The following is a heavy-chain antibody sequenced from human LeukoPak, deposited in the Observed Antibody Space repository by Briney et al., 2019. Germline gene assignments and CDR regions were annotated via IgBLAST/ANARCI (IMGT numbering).Heavy chain of an antibody. CDR1: GGSFSGYY. V-gene: IGHV4-34*01. D-gene: IGHD3-22*01. CDR3: ARLDPSYYYDSSGYYRY. J-gene: IGHJ4*02. Sequence: SETLSLTCAVYGGSFSGYYWSWIRQPPGKGLEWIGEINRSGSTNYNPSLKSRVTISVGTSKNQFSLKLSSVTAADTAVYYCARLDPSYYYDSSGYYRYWGQGTLVTVSS. CDR2: INRSGST.